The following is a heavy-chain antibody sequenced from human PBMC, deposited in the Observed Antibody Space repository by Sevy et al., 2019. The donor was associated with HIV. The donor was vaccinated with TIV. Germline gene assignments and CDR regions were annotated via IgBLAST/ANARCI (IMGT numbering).Heavy chain of an antibody. J-gene: IGHJ4*02. V-gene: IGHV3-7*01. CDR2: INQDGNEK. CDR3: ETFSVGY. Sequence: GGSLRLSCAASGFTFSDSCMHWVRQAPGKGLEWVANINQDGNEKYYVDSVKGRFTISRDNAKNSLYLQMNSLRDDDTAVYYCETFSVGYWGQGTLVTVSS. D-gene: IGHD3-3*01. CDR1: GFTFSDSC.